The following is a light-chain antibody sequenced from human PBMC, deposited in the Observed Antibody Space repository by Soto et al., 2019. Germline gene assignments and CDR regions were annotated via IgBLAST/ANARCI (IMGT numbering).Light chain of an antibody. J-gene: IGKJ5*01. CDR3: QQYDNLPSLT. Sequence: DIQMTQSPSSLSASVGDRVTITCQASQDISNYLNWYQQKPGKAPKLLIYDASNLETEVPSRFSGSGSGTDFTFTISSLQPEDIATYYCQQYDNLPSLTFGQGTRLEIK. CDR2: DAS. CDR1: QDISNY. V-gene: IGKV1-33*01.